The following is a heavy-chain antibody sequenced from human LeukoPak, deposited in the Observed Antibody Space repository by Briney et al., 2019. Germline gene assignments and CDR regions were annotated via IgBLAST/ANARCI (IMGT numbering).Heavy chain of an antibody. CDR1: GFTFSSYW. Sequence: GGSLRLSCVASGFTFSSYWMTWVRQVPGKGLEWVANIRQDGSDQYYVDSVKGRFTISRDNAKNSLFLQMNSLRAEDTAVYYCVRDSYTNTWHFQNKDYWGQGTLVTVSS. CDR3: VRDSYTNTWHFQNKDY. V-gene: IGHV3-7*01. D-gene: IGHD2-2*02. CDR2: IRQDGSDQ. J-gene: IGHJ4*02.